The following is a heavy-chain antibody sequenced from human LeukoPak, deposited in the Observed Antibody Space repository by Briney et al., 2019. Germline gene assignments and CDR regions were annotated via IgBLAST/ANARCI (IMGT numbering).Heavy chain of an antibody. D-gene: IGHD4-23*01. CDR2: ISDSGIST. CDR1: GFTFSRYV. CDR3: AKGPPYGGNRNILHFDY. V-gene: IGHV3-23*01. J-gene: IGHJ4*02. Sequence: QPGGSLRLSCAVSGFTFSRYVMSWVRQAPGKGLEWVSAISDSGISTHYADSVKGRFTISRDNSKNTLYLQMNSLRAEDTAVYYCAKGPPYGGNRNILHFDYWGQGTVVTVSS.